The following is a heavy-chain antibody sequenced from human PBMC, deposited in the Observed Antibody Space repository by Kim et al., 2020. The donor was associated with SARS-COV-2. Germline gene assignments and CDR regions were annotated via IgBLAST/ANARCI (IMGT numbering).Heavy chain of an antibody. CDR3: AREGDWNYYDSSGYYPPALGYYYYGMDV. CDR2: IIPIFGTA. CDR1: GGTFSSYA. J-gene: IGHJ6*02. D-gene: IGHD3-22*01. Sequence: SVKVSCKASGGTFSSYAISWVRQAPGQGLEWMGGIIPIFGTANYAQKFQGRVTITADESTSTAYMELSSLRSEDTAVYYCAREGDWNYYDSSGYYPPALGYYYYGMDVWGQGTTVTVSS. V-gene: IGHV1-69*13.